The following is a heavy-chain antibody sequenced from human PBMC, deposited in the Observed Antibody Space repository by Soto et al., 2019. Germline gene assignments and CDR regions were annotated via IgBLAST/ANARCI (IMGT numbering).Heavy chain of an antibody. D-gene: IGHD5-18*01. V-gene: IGHV4-59*01. CDR1: GGSISSYY. CDR2: IYYSGST. Sequence: SETLSLTCTVSGGSISSYYWSWIRQPPGKGLEWIGYIYYSGSTNYNPSLKSRVTISVDTSKNQFSLKLSSVTAADTAVYYCARGGYGFEYYYYGMDVWGQGTTVTVSS. CDR3: ARGGYGFEYYYYGMDV. J-gene: IGHJ6*02.